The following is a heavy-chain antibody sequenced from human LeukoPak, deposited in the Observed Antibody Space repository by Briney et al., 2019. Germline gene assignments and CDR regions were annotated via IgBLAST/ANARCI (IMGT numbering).Heavy chain of an antibody. CDR1: GGTFSSYA. CDR3: ARDYFAGGWMVDAFDI. V-gene: IGHV1-69*05. Sequence: SVKVSCKASGGTFSSYAISWVRQAPGQGLEWMGRIVPIFGTANYAQRFQGRVTITTDESTSTAYMELSSLRSEDTAVYYCARDYFAGGWMVDAFDIWGQGTMVTVSS. CDR2: IVPIFGTA. J-gene: IGHJ3*02. D-gene: IGHD6-19*01.